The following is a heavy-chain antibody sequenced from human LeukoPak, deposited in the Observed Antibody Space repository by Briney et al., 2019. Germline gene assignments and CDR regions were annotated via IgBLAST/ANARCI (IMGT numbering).Heavy chain of an antibody. V-gene: IGHV4-59*01. J-gene: IGHJ4*02. D-gene: IGHD1-26*01. Sequence: SETLSLTCTVSGGSISSYYWSWIRQPPGKGLEWIGYIYYSGSTNHNPSLKSRVTISVDTSKNQFSLKLSSVTAADTAVYYCARASGSSDFDYWGQGTLATVSS. CDR1: GGSISSYY. CDR3: ARASGSSDFDY. CDR2: IYYSGST.